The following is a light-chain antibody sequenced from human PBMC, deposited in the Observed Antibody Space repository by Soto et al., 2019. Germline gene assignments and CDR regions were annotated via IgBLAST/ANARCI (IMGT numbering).Light chain of an antibody. V-gene: IGKV1-8*01. CDR2: AAS. CDR1: QGISSY. CDR3: QQYYSYPRT. J-gene: IGKJ4*01. Sequence: AIRMTQSPSSLSASTGDRVTITCRASQGISSYLAWYQQKPGKAPKLLIYAASTLQSGVPSRFSGSGSGTDCTLTISCLQSEDFATYYCQQYYSYPRTFGGGTKVEIK.